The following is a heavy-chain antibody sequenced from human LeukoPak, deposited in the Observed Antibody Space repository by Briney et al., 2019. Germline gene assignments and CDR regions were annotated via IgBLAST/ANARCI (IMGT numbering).Heavy chain of an antibody. D-gene: IGHD1-26*01. CDR2: INPKSADT. J-gene: IGHJ6*02. CDR3: ATSREGSYSPMDV. V-gene: IGHV1-2*02. CDR1: GNTFTGYF. Sequence: ASVKVSCKASGNTFTGYFMHWVRQAPGQGLEWMGWINPKSADTEYAQKFQGRFTVTRDTSVSTAYMELSSLTSDDTAMYYCATSREGSYSPMDVWGQGTTVTVSS.